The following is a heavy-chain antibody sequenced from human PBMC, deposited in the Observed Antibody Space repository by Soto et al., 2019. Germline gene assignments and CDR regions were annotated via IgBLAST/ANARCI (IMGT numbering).Heavy chain of an antibody. D-gene: IGHD1-26*01. CDR1: GGSISSSNW. J-gene: IGHJ6*02. CDR3: ARVSGSYYYGMDV. Sequence: QVQLQESGPGLVKPSGTLSLTCAVSGGSISSSNWWSWVRQPPGKGLEWIGEIYHSGSTNYNPSRKSRVTISVDKSKNQVSLKLSSVIASDTAVYYCARVSGSYYYGMDVWGQGTTVTVSS. CDR2: IYHSGST. V-gene: IGHV4-4*02.